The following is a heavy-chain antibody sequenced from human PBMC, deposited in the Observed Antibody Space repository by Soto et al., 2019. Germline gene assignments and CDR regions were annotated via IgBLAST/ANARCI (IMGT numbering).Heavy chain of an antibody. Sequence: QLQLQESGPGLVKPSETLSLTCTVSGGSISSSSYYWGWIRQPPGKGLEWIGIIYYSGSTYYNPSLKRRVTISVDTSKNQFSLKLNAVTAADTAVYYCARHSPSRGGPMTNWGQGTLVTVSS. V-gene: IGHV4-39*01. CDR3: ARHSPSRGGPMTN. D-gene: IGHD3-10*01. J-gene: IGHJ4*02. CDR2: IYYSGST. CDR1: GGSISSSSYY.